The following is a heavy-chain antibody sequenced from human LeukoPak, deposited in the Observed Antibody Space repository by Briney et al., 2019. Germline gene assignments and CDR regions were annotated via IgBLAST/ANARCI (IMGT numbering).Heavy chain of an antibody. J-gene: IGHJ4*02. CDR2: ISGSGGST. Sequence: GGSLRLSCAASGFTFSSYAISWVRQAPGKGMEWVSAISGSGGSTYYADSVKGRFTISRDNSKNTLYLQMSSLRAEDTAVYYCAKTMSRAVARTIDYWGQGTLDTVSS. D-gene: IGHD6-19*01. CDR1: GFTFSSYA. V-gene: IGHV3-23*01. CDR3: AKTMSRAVARTIDY.